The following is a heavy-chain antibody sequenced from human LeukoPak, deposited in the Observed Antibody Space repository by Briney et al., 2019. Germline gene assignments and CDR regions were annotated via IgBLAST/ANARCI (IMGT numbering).Heavy chain of an antibody. CDR2: IYYSGST. CDR3: ARHLLRLREFDY. CDR1: GGSISSYY. V-gene: IGHV4-59*01. Sequence: SETLSLTCTVSGGSISSYYWSWIRQPPGKGLEWIGYIYYSGSTNHNPSLKSRVTISVDTSKNQFSLKLSSVTAADTAVYYCARHLLRLREFDYWGQGTLVTVSS. J-gene: IGHJ4*02. D-gene: IGHD3-22*01.